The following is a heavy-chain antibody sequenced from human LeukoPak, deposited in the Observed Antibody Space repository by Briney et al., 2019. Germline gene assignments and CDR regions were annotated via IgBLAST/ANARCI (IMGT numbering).Heavy chain of an antibody. CDR1: GFTFSSYS. J-gene: IGHJ2*01. D-gene: IGHD3-22*01. CDR3: ARSRQHYYESSGHYEIFNWYFDL. Sequence: PGGSLRLSCAASGFTFSSYSMNWVRQAPGKALEWVSSITTSSTYIYYGDSVKGRSTISRDNAKNSLYLQMNGLRAEDTAVYYCARSRQHYYESSGHYEIFNWYFDLWGRGTLVTVSS. CDR2: ITTSSTYI. V-gene: IGHV3-21*01.